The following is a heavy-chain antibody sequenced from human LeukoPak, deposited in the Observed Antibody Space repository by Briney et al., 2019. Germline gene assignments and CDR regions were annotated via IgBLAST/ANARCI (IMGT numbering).Heavy chain of an antibody. CDR3: ALTVVVAATDAFDI. V-gene: IGHV1-2*02. J-gene: IGHJ3*02. Sequence: GASVKVSCKASGYTFTGYYIHWVRQAPGQGPEWMGWINPNSGGTNYAQKFQGRVTMTRDTSISTAYMELSRLRSDDTAVYYCALTVVVAATDAFDIWGQGTMVTVSS. D-gene: IGHD2-15*01. CDR2: INPNSGGT. CDR1: GYTFTGYY.